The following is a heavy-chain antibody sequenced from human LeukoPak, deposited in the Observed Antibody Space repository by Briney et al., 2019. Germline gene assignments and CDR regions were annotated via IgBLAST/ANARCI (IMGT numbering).Heavy chain of an antibody. Sequence: SETLSLTCTVSGGSISSYYWSWIRQPPGKGLEWIGYIYHSGSTNYNPSLKSRVTISVDTSKKQFSLKLSSVTAADTAVYYCARVPSFNYYDQHWYFYLWGRGTLVTVSS. CDR2: IYHSGST. D-gene: IGHD3-22*01. J-gene: IGHJ2*01. CDR1: GGSISSYY. CDR3: ARVPSFNYYDQHWYFYL. V-gene: IGHV4-59*01.